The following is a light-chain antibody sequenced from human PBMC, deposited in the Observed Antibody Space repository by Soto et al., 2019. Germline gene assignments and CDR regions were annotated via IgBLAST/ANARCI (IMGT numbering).Light chain of an antibody. V-gene: IGLV2-8*01. CDR2: EVY. J-gene: IGLJ2*01. Sequence: QSAPTQPPSASGSPGQSVTFSCTGTSSDVGGYNYVSWYQQYPGKAPKLMIYEVYKRHSGVPDRFSGSKSGNTASLTVSGLQPEDEADYYCSAYGGSSTWVFGGGTKLTVL. CDR1: SSDVGGYNY. CDR3: SAYGGSSTWV.